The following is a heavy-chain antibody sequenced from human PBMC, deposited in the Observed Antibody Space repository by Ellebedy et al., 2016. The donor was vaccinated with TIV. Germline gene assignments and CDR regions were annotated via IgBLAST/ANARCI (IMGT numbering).Heavy chain of an antibody. V-gene: IGHV1-8*01. Sequence: ASVKVSXXASGYTFTSYDINWVRQATGQGLEWMGWMNPNSGNTGYAQKFQGRVTMTRNTSISTAYMELSSLRSEDTAVYYCARPMTTVTTPPPDAFDIWGQGTMVTVSS. CDR3: ARPMTTVTTPPPDAFDI. CDR1: GYTFTSYD. CDR2: MNPNSGNT. D-gene: IGHD4-17*01. J-gene: IGHJ3*02.